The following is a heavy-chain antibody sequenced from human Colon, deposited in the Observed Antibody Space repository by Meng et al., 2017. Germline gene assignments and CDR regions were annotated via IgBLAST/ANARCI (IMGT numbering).Heavy chain of an antibody. D-gene: IGHD1-14*01. CDR1: GGSVSSGTYY. V-gene: IGHV4-61*01. J-gene: IGHJ4*02. Sequence: GHRQESGPGLVRPSEPLSLSCTVSGGSVSSGTYYWSWIRQPPGKGLEWIGCIYYSGATNYNPSLKSRVTISVDTSKNQFSLKLSSVTPADTAVYFCARDRVPGKYWGQGTLVTVSS. CDR3: ARDRVPGKY. CDR2: IYYSGAT.